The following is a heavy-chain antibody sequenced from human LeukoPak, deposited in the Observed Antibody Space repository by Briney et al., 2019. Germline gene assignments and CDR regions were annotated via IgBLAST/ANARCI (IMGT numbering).Heavy chain of an antibody. J-gene: IGHJ4*02. V-gene: IGHV4-38-2*02. CDR2: IYHSGST. D-gene: IGHD2-15*01. Sequence: SETLSLTCTVSGYSISSGYYWGWIRQPPGKGLEWIGSIYHSGSTYYNPSLKSRVTIPVDTSKNQFSLKLSSVTAADTAVYYCARPHCSGGSCPFDYWGQGTLVTVSS. CDR1: GYSISSGYY. CDR3: ARPHCSGGSCPFDY.